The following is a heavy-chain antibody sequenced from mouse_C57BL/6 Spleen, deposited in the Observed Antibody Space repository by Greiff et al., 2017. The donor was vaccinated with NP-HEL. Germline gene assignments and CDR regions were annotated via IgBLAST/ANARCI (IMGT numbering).Heavy chain of an antibody. Sequence: VQLQQPGAELVKPGASVKVSCKASGYTFTSYWMHWVKQRPGQGLEWIGRIHPSDSDTNYNQKFKGKATLTVDKSSSTAYMQLSSLTSEDSAVYYCAIHNYYGSSYDWYFDVWGTGTTVTVSS. D-gene: IGHD1-1*01. CDR3: AIHNYYGSSYDWYFDV. V-gene: IGHV1-74*01. CDR2: IHPSDSDT. J-gene: IGHJ1*03. CDR1: GYTFTSYW.